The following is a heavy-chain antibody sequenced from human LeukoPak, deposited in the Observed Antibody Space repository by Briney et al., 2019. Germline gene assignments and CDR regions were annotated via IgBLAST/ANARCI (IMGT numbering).Heavy chain of an antibody. CDR2: IWYDGSNK. CDR1: GFTFSSYG. D-gene: IGHD2-8*01. CDR3: ASLGYCTNGVC. V-gene: IGHV3-33*01. J-gene: IGHJ4*02. Sequence: QPGRSLRLSCAASGFTFSSYGMHWVRQAPGKGLEWVAVIWYDGSNKYYADSVKGRFTISRENSKNTLYLQMNSLRAEDTAVYYCASLGYCTNGVCWGQGTLVTVSS.